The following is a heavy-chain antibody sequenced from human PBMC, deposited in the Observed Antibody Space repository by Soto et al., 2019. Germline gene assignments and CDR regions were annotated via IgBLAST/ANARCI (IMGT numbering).Heavy chain of an antibody. V-gene: IGHV4-59*01. Sequence: SETLSLTCTVSGGFISSYYGSWIRQPPGKGLEWIGYIYYSGSTNYNPSLKSRVTISVDTSKNQFSLKLSSVTAADTAVYYCARSLYSSSWSTYYYYGMDVWGQGTTVTVSS. CDR2: IYYSGST. J-gene: IGHJ6*02. D-gene: IGHD6-13*01. CDR3: ARSLYSSSWSTYYYYGMDV. CDR1: GGFISSYY.